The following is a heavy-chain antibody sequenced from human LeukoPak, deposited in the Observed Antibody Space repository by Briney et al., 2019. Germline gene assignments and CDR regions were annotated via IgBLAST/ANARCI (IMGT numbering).Heavy chain of an antibody. D-gene: IGHD3-9*01. V-gene: IGHV4-39*01. Sequence: PSETLSLTCTVSGGSISSSSYYWGWIRQPPGKGLEWIGSIYYSGSTYYSPSLKSRVTISVDTSKNQFSLKLSSVTAADTAVYYCARLLTPWDAADYWGQGTLVTVSS. CDR1: GGSISSSSYY. CDR2: IYYSGST. CDR3: ARLLTPWDAADY. J-gene: IGHJ4*02.